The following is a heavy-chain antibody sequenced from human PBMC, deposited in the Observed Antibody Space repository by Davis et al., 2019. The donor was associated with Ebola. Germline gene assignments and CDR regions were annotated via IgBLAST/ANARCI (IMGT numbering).Heavy chain of an antibody. CDR3: MRDEDY. V-gene: IGHV1-18*04. Sequence: ASVKVSCKASGYIFTNYGISWVRQAPGQGLEWMGWISPRNGNTHSAQNFQGRVIMTTDTSTTTAYMEVKSLAFDDTAVYYCMRDEDYWGQGTLLTVSS. CDR1: GYIFTNYG. CDR2: ISPRNGNT. J-gene: IGHJ4*02.